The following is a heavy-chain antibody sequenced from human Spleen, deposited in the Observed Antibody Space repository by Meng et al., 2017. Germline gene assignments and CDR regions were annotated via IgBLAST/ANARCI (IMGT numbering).Heavy chain of an antibody. Sequence: GESLKISCAASGFTFNHYAMHWVRQAPGKGLEWVAVISHDGSSIIYADSVKGRFNISRDNSKNTLYLQMNSLKDEATTVYYCAKAESGWFPFDYWGQGTLVTVSS. V-gene: IGHV3-30*04. CDR1: GFTFNHYA. CDR3: AKAESGWFPFDY. CDR2: ISHDGSSI. J-gene: IGHJ4*02. D-gene: IGHD6-19*01.